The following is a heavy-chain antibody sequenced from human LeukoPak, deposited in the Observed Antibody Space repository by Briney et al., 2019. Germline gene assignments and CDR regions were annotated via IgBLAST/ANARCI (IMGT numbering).Heavy chain of an antibody. Sequence: PSEILSLTCAYSGSFSGYYWGWIRQPPGKGLEWIGSIYHSGSTYYNPSLKSRVTISVDTSKNQFSLKLSSVTAADTAVYCCARVQPSSGYYRYDAFDIWGQGTMVTVSS. J-gene: IGHJ3*02. CDR3: ARVQPSSGYYRYDAFDI. CDR2: IYHSGST. V-gene: IGHV4-38-2*01. CDR1: GSFSGYY. D-gene: IGHD3-22*01.